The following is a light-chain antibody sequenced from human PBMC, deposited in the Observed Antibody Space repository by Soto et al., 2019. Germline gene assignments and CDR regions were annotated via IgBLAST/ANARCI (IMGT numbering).Light chain of an antibody. CDR3: QNYNGAPWT. J-gene: IGKJ1*01. Sequence: DIQMTQSPSSLSASVGDRVTITCRASQGISNYLVWYQQKPGKVPKLLIYAASTLQSGVPSRFSGSGSGTDFTLTISRLQPEDVANYYCQNYNGAPWTFGQGTKVAIK. CDR1: QGISNY. CDR2: AAS. V-gene: IGKV1-27*01.